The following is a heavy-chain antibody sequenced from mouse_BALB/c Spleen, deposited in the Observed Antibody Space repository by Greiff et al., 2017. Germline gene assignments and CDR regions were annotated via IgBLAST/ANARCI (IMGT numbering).Heavy chain of an antibody. CDR2: ISSGSSTI. V-gene: IGHV5-17*02. J-gene: IGHJ2*01. CDR1: GFTFSSFG. CDR3: ARGVHYCGSLYFDY. Sequence: EVQGVESGGGLVQPGGSRKLSCAASGFTFSSFGMHWVRQAPEKGLEWVAYISSGSSTIYYADTVKGRFTISRDNPKNTLFLQVTSLRSEDTAMYYCARGVHYCGSLYFDYWGQGTTLTVSS. D-gene: IGHD1-1*01.